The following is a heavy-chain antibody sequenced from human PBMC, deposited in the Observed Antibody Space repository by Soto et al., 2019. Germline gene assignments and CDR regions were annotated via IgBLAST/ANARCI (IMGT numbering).Heavy chain of an antibody. D-gene: IGHD1-1*01. Sequence: SETLSLTCTVSGGSISSYYWSWIRQPPGKGLEWIGYIYYSGSTNYNPSLKSRVTISVDTSKNQFSLKLSSVTAADTAVYYCARYGTTAWFDPWGQGTLVTVSS. V-gene: IGHV4-59*01. CDR2: IYYSGST. J-gene: IGHJ5*02. CDR3: ARYGTTAWFDP. CDR1: GGSISSYY.